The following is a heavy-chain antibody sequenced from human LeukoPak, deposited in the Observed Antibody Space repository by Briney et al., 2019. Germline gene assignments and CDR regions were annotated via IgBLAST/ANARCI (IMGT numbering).Heavy chain of an antibody. D-gene: IGHD2-15*01. CDR2: INHSGST. CDR3: ARGGRVVVAATPTNWFDP. J-gene: IGHJ5*02. Sequence: SETLSLTCAVYGGSFSGYYWSWIRQPPGKGLEWIGEINHSGSTNYNPSLKSRVTISVDTSKNQFSLKLSSVIAADTDVYYCARGGRVVVAATPTNWFDPWRQGSLVAVSS. V-gene: IGHV4-34*01. CDR1: GGSFSGYY.